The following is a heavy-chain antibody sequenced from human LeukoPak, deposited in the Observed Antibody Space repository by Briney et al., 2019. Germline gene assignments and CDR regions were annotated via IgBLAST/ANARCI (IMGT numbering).Heavy chain of an antibody. CDR3: ARDLRGLYYYHYMDV. Sequence: ASVKVSCKASGYTFTGYYMHWVRQAPGQGLEWMGRIDPNSGGTNFAQKFQGRVTMTRDTSISTAYMELSRLRSDDTAVYYCARDLRGLYYYHYMDVWGEGTTVTISS. J-gene: IGHJ6*03. CDR1: GYTFTGYY. D-gene: IGHD3/OR15-3a*01. V-gene: IGHV1-2*06. CDR2: IDPNSGGT.